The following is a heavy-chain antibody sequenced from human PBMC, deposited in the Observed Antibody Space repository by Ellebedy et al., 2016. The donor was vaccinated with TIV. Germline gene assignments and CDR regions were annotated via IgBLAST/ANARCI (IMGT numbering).Heavy chain of an antibody. J-gene: IGHJ4*02. D-gene: IGHD1-26*01. CDR2: IAHDGSVI. CDR3: AEDRHSGNIDY. V-gene: IGHV3-30*18. CDR1: GFTFSHYG. Sequence: PGGSLRLSCATSGFTFSHYGMQWVRQAPGEGLEWVAVIAHDGSVIHYADSVKGRFTISRDNSKNTLYLQMNSLRAEDTAVYYCAEDRHSGNIDYWGQGTLVTVSS.